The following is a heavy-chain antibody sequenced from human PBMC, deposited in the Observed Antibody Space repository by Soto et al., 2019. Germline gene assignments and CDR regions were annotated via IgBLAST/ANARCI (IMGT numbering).Heavy chain of an antibody. J-gene: IGHJ4*02. CDR1: GFTFNNYA. CDR2: ISGGAYST. CDR3: AKAQRVVVVAPSGNDF. D-gene: IGHD2-15*01. V-gene: IGHV3-23*01. Sequence: EVQLLESGGGLGQPGGSLRLSCAASGFTFNNYAMSWVRQAPGKGLEWVSSISGGAYSTCYADSVKGRFSISRDNSKNTLYLQMSSLRAEDTAVYYCAKAQRVVVVAPSGNDFWGQGTLVTVSS.